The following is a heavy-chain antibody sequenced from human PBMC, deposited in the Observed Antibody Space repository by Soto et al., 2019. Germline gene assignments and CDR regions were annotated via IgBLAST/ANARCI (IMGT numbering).Heavy chain of an antibody. Sequence: GGSLRLSCAASGFTFSGSAMHWVRQASGKGLEWVGRIRSKAKSYGTAYAASGKGRFTISRDDSKNTAYLQMNSLKTEDTAVYYCTRLTWFGEFHDTYYYMDVWGKGTTVTVSS. V-gene: IGHV3-73*01. CDR2: IRSKAKSYGT. D-gene: IGHD3-10*01. CDR1: GFTFSGSA. J-gene: IGHJ6*03. CDR3: TRLTWFGEFHDTYYYMDV.